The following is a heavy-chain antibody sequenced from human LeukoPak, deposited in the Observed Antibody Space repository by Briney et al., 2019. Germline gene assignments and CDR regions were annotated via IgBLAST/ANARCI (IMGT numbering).Heavy chain of an antibody. CDR1: GGSIGSGGY. Sequence: SETLSLTCNVSGGSIGSGGYWSWIRQHPGKGLEWIGYIYYSGSTNYNPSLKSRVTISVDTSKNQFSLKLSSVTAADTAVYYCARSWDVWGQGTTVTVSS. J-gene: IGHJ6*02. V-gene: IGHV4-61*08. CDR3: ARSWDV. CDR2: IYYSGST.